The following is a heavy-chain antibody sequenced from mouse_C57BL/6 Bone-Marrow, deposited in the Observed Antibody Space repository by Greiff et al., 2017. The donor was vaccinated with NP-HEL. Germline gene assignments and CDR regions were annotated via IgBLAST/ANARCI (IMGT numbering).Heavy chain of an antibody. CDR3: ARMSNYYAMDY. V-gene: IGHV1-85*01. J-gene: IGHJ4*01. CDR2: IYPRDGST. CDR1: GYTFTSYD. D-gene: IGHD2-5*01. Sequence: QVQLKESGPELVKPGASVKLSCKASGYTFTSYDINWVKQRPGQGLEWIGWIYPRDGSTKYNEKFKGKATLTVDTSSSTAYMELHSLTSEDSAVYFCARMSNYYAMDYWGQGTSVTVSS.